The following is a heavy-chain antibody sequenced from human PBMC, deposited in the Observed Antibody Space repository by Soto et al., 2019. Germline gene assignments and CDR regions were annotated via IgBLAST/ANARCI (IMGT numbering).Heavy chain of an antibody. CDR3: ARSKGDSSGYYYPYNWFDP. D-gene: IGHD3-22*01. CDR2: IYPSGGST. J-gene: IGHJ5*02. Sequence: ASVKVSCKASGYTFTTYYMHWVRQAPGQGLEWMGIIYPSGGSTSYAQKFQGRVTMTRDTSTSTVYMELSSLRSEDTAVYYCARSKGDSSGYYYPYNWFDPWGQGTLVTVSS. V-gene: IGHV1-46*01. CDR1: GYTFTTYY.